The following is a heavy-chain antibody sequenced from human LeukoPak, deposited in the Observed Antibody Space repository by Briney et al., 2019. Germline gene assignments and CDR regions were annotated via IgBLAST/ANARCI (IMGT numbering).Heavy chain of an antibody. CDR1: GGSISSYY. J-gene: IGHJ4*02. V-gene: IGHV4-59*01. D-gene: IGHD3-22*01. CDR2: IYYSGST. CDR3: ARGYYDSSGQTSNDFDY. Sequence: PSETLSLTCTVSGGSISSYYWSWIRQPPGKGLEWIGYIYYSGSTNYNPSLKSRVTISVDTSKNQLSLKLSSVTAADTAVYYCARGYYDSSGQTSNDFDYWGQGTLVTVSS.